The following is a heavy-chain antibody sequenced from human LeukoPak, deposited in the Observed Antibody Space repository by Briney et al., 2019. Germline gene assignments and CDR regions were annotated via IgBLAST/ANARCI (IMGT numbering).Heavy chain of an antibody. J-gene: IGHJ4*02. CDR2: ISYDGSNK. V-gene: IGHV3-30*18. CDR1: GFTFSSYA. Sequence: GVSLRLSCAASGFTFSSYAMHWVRQAPGKGLEWVAVISYDGSNKYYADSVKGRFTISRDNSKNTLYLQMTSLRAEDTAVYYCAKETGGGYSYGLYYFDYWGQGTLVTVSS. D-gene: IGHD5-18*01. CDR3: AKETGGGYSYGLYYFDY.